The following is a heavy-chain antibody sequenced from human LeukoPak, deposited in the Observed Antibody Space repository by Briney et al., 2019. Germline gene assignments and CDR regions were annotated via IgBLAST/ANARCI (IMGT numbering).Heavy chain of an antibody. CDR3: ARGRGGATTGFDH. V-gene: IGHV1-2*02. J-gene: IGHJ4*02. CDR2: INSNSCAR. CDR1: GYTFSGYY. Sequence: GASVKVSCKASGYTFSGYYMHWVRQAPGQGLESMGWINSNSCARNYAPKFQGRVTFSRDNSISTAYMELSSLRSDDTAIYYCARGRGGATTGFDHWGQGTLVTVSS. D-gene: IGHD1-26*01.